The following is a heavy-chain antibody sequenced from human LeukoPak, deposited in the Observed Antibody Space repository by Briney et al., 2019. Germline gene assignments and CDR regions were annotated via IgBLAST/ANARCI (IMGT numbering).Heavy chain of an antibody. D-gene: IGHD6-19*01. J-gene: IGHJ4*02. V-gene: IGHV3-21*01. CDR2: ISSSSSYI. CDR1: GFTFSSYS. Sequence: GGSLRLSRAASGFTFSSYSMTWVRQAPGKGLEWVSSISSSSSYIYYADSVKGRFTISRDNAKNSLYLQMNSLRAEDTAVYYCARGYSSGWCYFDYWGQGTLVTVSS. CDR3: ARGYSSGWCYFDY.